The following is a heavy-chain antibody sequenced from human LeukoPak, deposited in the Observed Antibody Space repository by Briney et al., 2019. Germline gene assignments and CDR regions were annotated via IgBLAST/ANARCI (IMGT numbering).Heavy chain of an antibody. CDR1: GFTFSSYS. CDR2: ISSSSSYI. V-gene: IGHV3-21*01. D-gene: IGHD1-26*01. Sequence: GGSPRLSCAASGFTFSSYSINWVRQAPGKGLEWVSSISSSSSYIYYADSVKGRFTISRDNAKNSLYLQMNSLRAEDTAVYYCARDSHLGGFDYWGQGTLVTVSS. J-gene: IGHJ4*02. CDR3: ARDSHLGGFDY.